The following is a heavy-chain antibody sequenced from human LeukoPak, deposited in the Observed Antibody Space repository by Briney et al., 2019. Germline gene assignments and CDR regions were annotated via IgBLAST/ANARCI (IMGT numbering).Heavy chain of an antibody. D-gene: IGHD2-15*01. J-gene: IGHJ4*02. CDR3: ATQSCSGGRCYLDN. CDR1: GFTFSSYA. V-gene: IGHV3-30*04. Sequence: GGSLRLSCAASGFTFSSYAMHWVRQAPGKGLEWVAVISFDGSDKYYADSVKGRFTISRDNSKNTLYLQMNSLRAEDTAVYYCATQSCSGGRCYLDNWGQGTLVTVSS. CDR2: ISFDGSDK.